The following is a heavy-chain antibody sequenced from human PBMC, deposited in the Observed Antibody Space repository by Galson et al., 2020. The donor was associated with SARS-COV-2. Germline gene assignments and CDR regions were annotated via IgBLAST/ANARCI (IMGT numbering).Heavy chain of an antibody. CDR3: ARGPRVGELLSPFDY. D-gene: IGHD3-10*01. CDR2: ISHDGSNR. CDR1: RFTFSTYA. J-gene: IGHJ4*02. Sequence: ETGGSLRLSCAASRFTFSTYAMPWVRQAPGQGLEWVALISHDGSNRYYADSVKGRFTISIDNSKNTLYVQMNSLRAEDTAVYYCARGPRVGELLSPFDYWGQGTLVTVSS. V-gene: IGHV3-30-3*01.